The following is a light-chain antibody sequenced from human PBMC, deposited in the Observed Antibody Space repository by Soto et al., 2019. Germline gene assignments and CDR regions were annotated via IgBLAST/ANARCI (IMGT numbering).Light chain of an antibody. V-gene: IGLV2-8*01. CDR2: EVS. CDR3: SSYTGSNNLAI. CDR1: SSDVGGYNY. Sequence: QPVLTQPASVSGSTGQSITISCTGTSSDVGGYNYVSWYQHHPGNAPKLMIYEVSKRPSGVPDRFSGSKSGNTASLTVSGLNDDDEADYYCSSYTGSNNLAISGGGPKLTVL. J-gene: IGLJ2*01.